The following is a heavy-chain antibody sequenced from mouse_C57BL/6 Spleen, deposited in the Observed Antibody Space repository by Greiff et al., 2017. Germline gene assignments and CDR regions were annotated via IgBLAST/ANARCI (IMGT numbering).Heavy chain of an antibody. CDR3: AEHHNGSTAWFDD. D-gene: IGHD1-1*01. CDR1: GFTFTDYY. Sequence: EVQGVESGGGLVQPGGSLSLSCAASGFTFTDYYMSWVRQPPGKALEWLGFIRNKANGYSTEYSASVKGRFTISRANSHSILYLQMNTRRAEDSATYYGAEHHNGSTAWFDDWGQGTLVTVAA. V-gene: IGHV7-3*03. J-gene: IGHJ3*01. CDR2: IRNKANGYST.